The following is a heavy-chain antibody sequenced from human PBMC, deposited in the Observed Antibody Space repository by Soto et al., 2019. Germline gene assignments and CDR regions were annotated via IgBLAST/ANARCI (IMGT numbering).Heavy chain of an antibody. J-gene: IGHJ6*03. V-gene: IGHV3-23*01. D-gene: IGHD3-16*01. Sequence: DVQLLESGGGLAQRGGSLRLSCAASGFSFSTYGMTWVRQAPGKGLEWVSYGGSGGSTYYADSVKGRFTISRDNSKNTLYLQMNSLRAEDTAVYYCVKFRGRAYHYYYMDVWGNGTTVTVPS. CDR3: VKFRGRAYHYYYMDV. CDR1: GFSFSTYG. CDR2: YGGSGGST.